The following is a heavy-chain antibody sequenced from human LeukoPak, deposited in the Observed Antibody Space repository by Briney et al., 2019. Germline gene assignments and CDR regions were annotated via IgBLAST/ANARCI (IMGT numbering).Heavy chain of an antibody. CDR2: IKSKTDGGTT. V-gene: IGHV3-15*01. J-gene: IGHJ4*02. CDR1: GFTFSNAW. CDR3: TTVLRYFDWLSEYFDY. D-gene: IGHD3-9*01. Sequence: GGSLRLSCAASGFTFSNAWMSWVRQAPGKGLEWVGRIKSKTDGGTTDYAAPVKGRFTISRDNSKNTLYLQMNSLKTEDTAVYYCTTVLRYFDWLSEYFDYWGQGTLVTVSS.